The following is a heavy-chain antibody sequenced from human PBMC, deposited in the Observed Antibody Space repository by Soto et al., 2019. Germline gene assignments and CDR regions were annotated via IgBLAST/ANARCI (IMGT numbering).Heavy chain of an antibody. CDR2: ISYDGSNK. J-gene: IGHJ6*02. D-gene: IGHD3-3*01. CDR1: GFTFSSYA. Sequence: GGSLRLSCAASGFTFSSYAMHWVRQAPGKGLEWVAVISYDGSNKYYADSVKGRFTISRDNSKNTLYLQMNSLRAEDTAVYHCAREYLEWLLNEIYYYYYGMDVWGQGTTVTVSS. V-gene: IGHV3-30-3*01. CDR3: AREYLEWLLNEIYYYYYGMDV.